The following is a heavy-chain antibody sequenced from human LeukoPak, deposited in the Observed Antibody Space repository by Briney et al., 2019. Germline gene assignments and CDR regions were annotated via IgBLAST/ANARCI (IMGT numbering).Heavy chain of an antibody. CDR2: ISYDGSNK. V-gene: IGHV3-30-3*01. Sequence: GGSLRLSCAASGFTFSSYAMHWVRQAPGKGLEWVAVISYDGSNKYYADSVKGRFTISRDNSKNTLYLQMNSLRAEDTALYYCAKDIDLRVEMATMIASDYWGQGTLVTVSS. CDR3: AKDIDLRVEMATMIASDY. CDR1: GFTFSSYA. D-gene: IGHD5-24*01. J-gene: IGHJ4*02.